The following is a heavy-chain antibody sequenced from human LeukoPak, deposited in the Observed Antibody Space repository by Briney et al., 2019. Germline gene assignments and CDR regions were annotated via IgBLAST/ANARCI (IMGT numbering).Heavy chain of an antibody. CDR1: GFTFDDYA. V-gene: IGHV3-9*01. CDR3: ARDYLAAPDFDY. Sequence: GGSLRLSCAASGFTFDDYAMHWVRQAPGKGLEWVSGINWNSGSIGYADSVKGRFTISRDNSKNTLYLQMNSLRAEDTAVYYCARDYLAAPDFDYWGQGTLVTVSS. CDR2: INWNSGSI. J-gene: IGHJ4*02.